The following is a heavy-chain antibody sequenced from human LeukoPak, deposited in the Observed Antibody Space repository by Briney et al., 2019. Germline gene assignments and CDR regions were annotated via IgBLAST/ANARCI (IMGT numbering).Heavy chain of an antibody. V-gene: IGHV3-23*01. CDR3: AKQRNGYCSSTSCYANYFDH. CDR1: GFTFSNYA. D-gene: IGHD2-2*03. Sequence: GGSLRLSCAASGFTFSNYAMSWVRQAPGKGLEWVSAISGSGGSTYYADSVKGRFTISRDNSKNTLYLQMNSLRAEDTAVYYCAKQRNGYCSSTSCYANYFDHWGQGTLVTVSS. CDR2: ISGSGGST. J-gene: IGHJ4*02.